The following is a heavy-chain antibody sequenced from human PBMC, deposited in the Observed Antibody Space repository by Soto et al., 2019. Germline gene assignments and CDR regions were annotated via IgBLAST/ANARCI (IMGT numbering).Heavy chain of an antibody. CDR2: INPNSGGT. V-gene: IGHV1-2*02. D-gene: IGHD5-12*01. J-gene: IGHJ4*02. Sequence: GASVKVSCKASGYTFTGYYMHWVRQAPGQGLEWMGWINPNSGGTNYAQKFQGRVTMTRDTSISTAYMELSRLRSDDTAVYYCARRRRDGYIPFDYWGQGTLVTVSS. CDR1: GYTFTGYY. CDR3: ARRRRDGYIPFDY.